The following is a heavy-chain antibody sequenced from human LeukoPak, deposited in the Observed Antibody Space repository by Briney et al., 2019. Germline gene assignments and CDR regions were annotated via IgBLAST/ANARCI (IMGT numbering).Heavy chain of an antibody. CDR3: ARHAPYSGSYYPDY. D-gene: IGHD1-26*01. CDR1: GYSSTSYW. Sequence: GESLKISCKGSGYSSTSYWIGWVRQMPGKGLEWMGIIYPGDSETRYSPSFQGQVTISADKSISTAYLQWSSLKASDAAMYYCARHAPYSGSYYPDYWGQGTLVTVSS. V-gene: IGHV5-51*01. J-gene: IGHJ4*02. CDR2: IYPGDSET.